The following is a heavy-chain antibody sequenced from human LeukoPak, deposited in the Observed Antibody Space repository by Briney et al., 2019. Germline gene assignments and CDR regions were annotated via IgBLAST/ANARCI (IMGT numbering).Heavy chain of an antibody. V-gene: IGHV3-23*01. CDR1: GFTFSSYG. Sequence: GGSLRLSCAASGFTFSSYGMYWVRLAPGKGLEWVSIIGRGGGGIHYTDSVRGRFTISRDDSKNTLYLLMNSLRAEDTALYYCAHDPNWEMDYWGQGVLVTVSS. CDR2: IGRGGGGI. D-gene: IGHD7-27*01. CDR3: AHDPNWEMDY. J-gene: IGHJ4*02.